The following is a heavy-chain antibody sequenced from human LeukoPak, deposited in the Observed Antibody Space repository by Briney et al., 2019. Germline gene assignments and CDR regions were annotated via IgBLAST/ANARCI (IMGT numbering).Heavy chain of an antibody. V-gene: IGHV4-34*01. CDR3: ASARYDYVWGSYRY. CDR2: INHSGST. J-gene: IGHJ4*02. Sequence: SETLSLTCAVHGGSFSGHYWSWIRQPPGKGLEWLGEINHSGSTNYNPSLKSRVTISVDTSKNQFSLKLSSVTAADTAVYYCASARYDYVWGSYRYWGQGTLVTVSS. D-gene: IGHD3-16*02. CDR1: GGSFSGHY.